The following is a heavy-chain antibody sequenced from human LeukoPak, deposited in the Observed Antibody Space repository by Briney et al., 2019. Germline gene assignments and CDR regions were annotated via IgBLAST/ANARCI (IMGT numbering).Heavy chain of an antibody. CDR3: ATNWNLDY. Sequence: GGSLRLSCAASGFTFSSYAMSWVRQAPGKGLECISVISGSGGNTYYADSVKGRFTISRDNSKNTLYLQIHSLRAEDTALYYCATNWNLDYWGQGTLVTVSS. CDR1: GFTFSSYA. CDR2: ISGSGGNT. V-gene: IGHV3-23*01. D-gene: IGHD1-1*01. J-gene: IGHJ4*02.